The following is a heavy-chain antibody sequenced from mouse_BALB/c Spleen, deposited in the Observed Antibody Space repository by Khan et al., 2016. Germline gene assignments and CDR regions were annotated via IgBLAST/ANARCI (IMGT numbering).Heavy chain of an antibody. Sequence: QVQLQESGPDLVQPSQSLSITCTVSGFSLTSYGVHWVRQSPGKGLEWLGVIWSGGSTDYNAAFISRLSISKDNSKSQVFFKMHSLQANDTAIYYCARCDNCDTYWYTDVWGAETTVTVSS. CDR3: ARCDNCDTYWYTDV. CDR1: GFSLTSYG. J-gene: IGHJ1*01. CDR2: IWSGGST. V-gene: IGHV2-2*02. D-gene: IGHD1-3*01.